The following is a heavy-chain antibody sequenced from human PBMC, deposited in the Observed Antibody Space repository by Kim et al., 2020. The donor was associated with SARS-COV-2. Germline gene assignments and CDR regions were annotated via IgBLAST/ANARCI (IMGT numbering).Heavy chain of an antibody. V-gene: IGHV1-18*04. CDR1: GYTFTSYG. Sequence: ASVKVSCKASGYTFTSYGISWVRQAPGQGLEWMGWISAYNGNTNYAQKLQGRVTMTTDTSTSTAYMELRSLRSDDTAVYYCAREMYYDDSSGYLVLGYWGQGTLLTVSS. CDR3: AREMYYDDSSGYLVLGY. D-gene: IGHD3-22*01. CDR2: ISAYNGNT. J-gene: IGHJ4*02.